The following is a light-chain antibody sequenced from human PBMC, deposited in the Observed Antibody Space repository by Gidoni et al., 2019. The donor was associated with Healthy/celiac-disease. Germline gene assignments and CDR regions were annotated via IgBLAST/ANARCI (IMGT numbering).Light chain of an antibody. V-gene: IGLV1-36*01. Sequence: VLTQPPSVSEAPRQRVTISCSGSSSNIGNNAVHWYQQLPGKAPKLLIYYDDLLPSGVSDRFSGSKSGTSASLAISGLQSEDEADYYCAAWDDSLNGPVFGGGTKLTVL. CDR2: YDD. CDR3: AAWDDSLNGPV. J-gene: IGLJ3*02. CDR1: SSNIGNNA.